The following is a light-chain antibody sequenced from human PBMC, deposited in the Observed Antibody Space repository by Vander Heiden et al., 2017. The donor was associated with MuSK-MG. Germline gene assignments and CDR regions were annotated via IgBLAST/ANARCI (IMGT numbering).Light chain of an antibody. CDR3: QRYKYWTRGIT. V-gene: IGKV3-15*01. CDR1: QSVSSN. J-gene: IGKJ5*01. CDR2: GAY. Sequence: EIVMTQSPATLSVSPGERATLSCRASQSVSSNLAWYQQKPGQAPRLIIYGAYTRATGIPARFSGSGSGTEFTLTISSLQSEDFAVYNCQRYKYWTRGITFGPGTRLEIK.